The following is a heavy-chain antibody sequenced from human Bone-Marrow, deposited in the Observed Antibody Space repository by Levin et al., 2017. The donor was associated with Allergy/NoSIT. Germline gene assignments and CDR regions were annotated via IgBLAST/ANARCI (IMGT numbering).Heavy chain of an antibody. CDR2: VRSSGNS. J-gene: IGHJ5*02. Sequence: GGSLRLSCAASGFTFSNFVMNWVRQAPGKGPEWVSGVRSSGNSFYAASVKGRFTISRDNSKNTLYLQMNSLRADDTAVYYCARIFVAGSGASWFDPWGQGTLVTVSS. V-gene: IGHV3-23*01. CDR3: ARIFVAGSGASWFDP. CDR1: GFTFSNFV. D-gene: IGHD3-3*01.